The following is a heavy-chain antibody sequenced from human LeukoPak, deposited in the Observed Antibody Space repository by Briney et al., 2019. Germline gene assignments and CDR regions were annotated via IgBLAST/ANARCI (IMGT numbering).Heavy chain of an antibody. D-gene: IGHD2-2*02. V-gene: IGHV3-11*01. J-gene: IGHJ4*02. Sequence: GGSLRLPCAASGFTFSDYYMSWIRQAPGKGLEWVSYISSSGRTIYYADSVKGRFTISRDNAKNSLYLQMNSLRAEDTAVYYCASHPPPYCSSTSCYNVDYWGQGTLVTVSS. CDR2: ISSSGRTI. CDR1: GFTFSDYY. CDR3: ASHPPPYCSSTSCYNVDY.